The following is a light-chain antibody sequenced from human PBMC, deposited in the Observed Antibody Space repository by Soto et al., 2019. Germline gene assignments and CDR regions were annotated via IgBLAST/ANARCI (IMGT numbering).Light chain of an antibody. CDR1: TGAVTSAQY. CDR2: DTS. V-gene: IGLV7-46*01. Sequence: QTVVTQEPSLTVSPGGTVTLTCGSSTGAVTSAQYPYWFQQKPGQAPRTLIYDTSNKHAWTPARFSGSLLGGKAALTLSGAQPEDEAEYYCLLSYIGGRLSWVFGGGTKLTVL. J-gene: IGLJ3*02. CDR3: LLSYIGGRLSWV.